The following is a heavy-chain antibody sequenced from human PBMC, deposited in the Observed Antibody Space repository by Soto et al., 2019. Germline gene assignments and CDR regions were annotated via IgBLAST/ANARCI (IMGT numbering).Heavy chain of an antibody. CDR3: ARGLYSSGWYLDAFDI. D-gene: IGHD6-19*01. V-gene: IGHV6-1*01. CDR1: GDSVSSNRAA. Sequence: SQTLSLTCVISGDSVSSNRAAWNWIRQSPSRGLEWLGRTYYRSKWYNDYAVSVKSRITINPDTSKNQFSLQLNSVTPEDTAVYYCARGLYSSGWYLDAFDIWGQGTMVTVSS. CDR2: TYYRSKWYN. J-gene: IGHJ3*02.